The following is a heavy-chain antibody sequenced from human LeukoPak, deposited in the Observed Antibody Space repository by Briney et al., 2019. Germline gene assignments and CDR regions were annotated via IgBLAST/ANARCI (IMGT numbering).Heavy chain of an antibody. CDR2: IRSKAYGGTT. V-gene: IGHV3-49*04. D-gene: IGHD2/OR15-2a*01. CDR3: TRGPILLWIHNGMDV. CDR1: GFIFGDHA. J-gene: IGHJ6*02. Sequence: SLRLSCFASGFIFGDHAMSWVRQAPGKGLAWVGFIRSKAYGGTTEYAASVEGRLTISRDDSRGIAYLQMNSLKTEDTAFYYCTRGPILLWIHNGMDVWGPGTTVTVSS.